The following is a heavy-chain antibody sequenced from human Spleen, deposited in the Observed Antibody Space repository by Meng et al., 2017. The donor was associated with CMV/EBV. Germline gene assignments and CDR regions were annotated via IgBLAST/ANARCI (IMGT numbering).Heavy chain of an antibody. V-gene: IGHV1-69*10. J-gene: IGHJ6*02. CDR2: IIPILGIA. D-gene: IGHD1-26*01. CDR1: GGTFSGYA. CDR3: ASPSPLVDYGLDV. Sequence: SVKVSCKASGGTFSGYAISWVRQAPGQGLEWMGGIIPILGIANYAQKFQGRVTITADKSTSTAYMELSSLRSEDTAVYYCASPSPLVDYGLDVWGQGTTVTVSS.